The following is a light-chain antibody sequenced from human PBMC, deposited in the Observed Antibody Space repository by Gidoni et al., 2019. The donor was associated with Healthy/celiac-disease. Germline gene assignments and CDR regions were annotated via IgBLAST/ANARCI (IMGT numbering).Light chain of an antibody. CDR2: DAS. Sequence: EIVLTQSPATLSLSPGERATLSCRASQSVSSYLAWYQQKPGQAPRLLIYDASNRATGIPARFSGSGSGTDFTLTISSLEPEDFAVYYCQHRSNWWTFGQXTKVEIK. CDR3: QHRSNWWT. V-gene: IGKV3-11*01. CDR1: QSVSSY. J-gene: IGKJ1*01.